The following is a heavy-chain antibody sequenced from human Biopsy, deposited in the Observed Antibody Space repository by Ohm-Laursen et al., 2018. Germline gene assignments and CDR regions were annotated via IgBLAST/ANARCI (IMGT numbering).Heavy chain of an antibody. CDR3: ARGSNEYGGLYFPH. Sequence: TLSLTWTVSGGSFTGHYWTWIRQPPGKGLEWIGHISHTGYTSYKSSLKSRVTISLDTSRKHFSLRLTSLAAADTAVYYCARGSNEYGGLYFPHWGQGTLVTVSP. CDR1: GGSFTGHY. J-gene: IGHJ1*01. V-gene: IGHV4-59*11. D-gene: IGHD4-23*01. CDR2: ISHTGYT.